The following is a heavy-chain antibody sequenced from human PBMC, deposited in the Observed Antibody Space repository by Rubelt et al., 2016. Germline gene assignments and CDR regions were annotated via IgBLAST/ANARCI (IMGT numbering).Heavy chain of an antibody. CDR3: ARAAHRSGGWYWRNAYDS. CDR2: INQSGTT. J-gene: IGHJ3*02. CDR1: GGSFSSYY. V-gene: IGHV4-34*01. Sequence: QVQLRQWGAGLLKPSETLSLTCAVYGGSFSSYYWSWIRQSPGKGLEWIGEINQSGTTNYNPSLNSRVTISVNESKNQFPRKGVGVTAAETAVDDGARAAHRSGGWYWRNAYDSWGQGTMVTVSS. D-gene: IGHD6-19*01.